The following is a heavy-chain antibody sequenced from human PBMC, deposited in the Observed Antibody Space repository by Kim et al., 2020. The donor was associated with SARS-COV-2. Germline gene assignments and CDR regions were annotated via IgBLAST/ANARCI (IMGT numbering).Heavy chain of an antibody. J-gene: IGHJ4*02. CDR3: AKDGLRIQLWSAFDY. Sequence: GSLRLSCAASGFTFSSYAMSWVRQAPGKGLEWVSAISGSGGSTYYADSVKGRFTISRDNSKNTLYLQMNSLRAEDTAVYYCAKDGLRIQLWSAFDYWGQGTLVTVSS. V-gene: IGHV3-23*01. D-gene: IGHD5-18*01. CDR1: GFTFSSYA. CDR2: ISGSGGST.